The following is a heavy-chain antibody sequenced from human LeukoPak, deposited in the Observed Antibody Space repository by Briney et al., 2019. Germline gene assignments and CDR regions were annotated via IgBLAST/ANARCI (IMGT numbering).Heavy chain of an antibody. D-gene: IGHD3-3*01. J-gene: IGHJ4*02. Sequence: PGGSLRLSCAASGFTFSSYGMHWVRQAPGKGLEWVAFIRYDGSNKYYADSVKGRFTISRDNSKNTLYLQMNSLRAEDTAVYYCAKWTEGLEWLLRLDYWGQGTLVTVSS. V-gene: IGHV3-30*02. CDR1: GFTFSSYG. CDR3: AKWTEGLEWLLRLDY. CDR2: IRYDGSNK.